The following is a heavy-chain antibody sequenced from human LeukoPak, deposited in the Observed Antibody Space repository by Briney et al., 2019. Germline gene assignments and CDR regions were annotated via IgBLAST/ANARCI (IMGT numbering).Heavy chain of an antibody. D-gene: IGHD2-21*02. Sequence: RSSETLSLTCTVSGGSISSSSYDWGWIRQPPGKGLEWIGSIYYSGSTYYNPSLKSRVTISVDKSKNQFSLKLSSVTAAVTAVYYCARPAGGAYCGGDCVRHWFDPWGQGTLVTVSS. CDR3: ARPAGGAYCGGDCVRHWFDP. CDR1: GGSISSSSYD. J-gene: IGHJ5*02. V-gene: IGHV4-39*01. CDR2: IYYSGST.